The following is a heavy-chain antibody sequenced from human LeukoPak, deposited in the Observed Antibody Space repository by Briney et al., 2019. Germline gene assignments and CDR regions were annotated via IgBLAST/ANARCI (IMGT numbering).Heavy chain of an antibody. V-gene: IGHV4-59*01. CDR2: IYYSGST. D-gene: IGHD3-16*01. J-gene: IGHJ6*03. CDR1: GGSISSYY. Sequence: SETLSLICTVSGGSISSYYWSWIRQPPGKGLEWIGYIYYSGSTNYNPSLKSRVTISVDTSKNQFSLKLSSVTAVDTAVYYCAREGVDPPYYYMDVWGKGTTVTVSS. CDR3: AREGVDPPYYYMDV.